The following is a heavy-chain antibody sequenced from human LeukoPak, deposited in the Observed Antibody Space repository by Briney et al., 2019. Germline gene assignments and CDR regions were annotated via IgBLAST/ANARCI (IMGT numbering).Heavy chain of an antibody. Sequence: KPSETLSLTCTVSGGSISSSSYYWGWIRQPSGKGLEWIGSIYYSGSTYYNPSLKSRVTISVDTSKNQFSLKLSSVTAADTAVYYCARLPIGDYYFDYWGQGTLVTVSS. CDR3: ARLPIGDYYFDY. CDR2: IYYSGST. J-gene: IGHJ4*02. D-gene: IGHD4-17*01. CDR1: GGSISSSSYY. V-gene: IGHV4-39*01.